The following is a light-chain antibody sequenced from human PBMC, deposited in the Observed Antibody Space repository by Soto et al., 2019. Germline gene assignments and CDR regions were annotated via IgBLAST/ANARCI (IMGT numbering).Light chain of an antibody. Sequence: SALTQPPSVSGSPGQSVTISCTGTSSDVGSYNRVSWYQQPPGTAPKLMIYEVSNRPSGVPDRFSGSKSGNTASLTISGLQAEDEADYYCNPYTSTNTYVFGTGTKVTVL. CDR2: EVS. CDR3: NPYTSTNTYV. CDR1: SSDVGSYNR. V-gene: IGLV2-18*02. J-gene: IGLJ1*01.